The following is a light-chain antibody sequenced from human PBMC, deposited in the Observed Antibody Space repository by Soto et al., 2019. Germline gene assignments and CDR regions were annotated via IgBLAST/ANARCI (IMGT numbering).Light chain of an antibody. V-gene: IGLV2-14*03. Sequence: QSALTQPASVSGSPGRSITISCTETSSDVGDFNYVSWYQHLPGRAPKLIIYDVTNRPSGISYRFSASKSGRTASLTISGLQAEDEAYYYCSSYSSSTTHVVFGGGTKLTVL. CDR2: DVT. CDR3: SSYSSSTTHVV. J-gene: IGLJ2*01. CDR1: SSDVGDFNY.